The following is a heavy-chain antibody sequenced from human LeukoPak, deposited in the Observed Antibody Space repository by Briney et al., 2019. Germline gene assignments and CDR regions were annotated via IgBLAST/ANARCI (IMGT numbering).Heavy chain of an antibody. V-gene: IGHV4-39*07. J-gene: IGHJ6*03. D-gene: IGHD5-18*01. Sequence: SETLSLTCTVSGGSISSSSYYWGWIRQPPGKGLEWIGSIYYSGGTYYNPSLKSRVTISVDTSKNQFSLKLSSVTAADTAVYYCARVPLRLNWDYMDVWGKGTTVTVSS. CDR3: ARVPLRLNWDYMDV. CDR2: IYYSGGT. CDR1: GGSISSSSYY.